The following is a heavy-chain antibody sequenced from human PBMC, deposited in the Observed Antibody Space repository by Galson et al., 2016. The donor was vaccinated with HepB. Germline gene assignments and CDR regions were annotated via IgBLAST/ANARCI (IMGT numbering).Heavy chain of an antibody. D-gene: IGHD1-1*01. CDR2: IGYDGNTK. CDR1: GFTFIRFA. Sequence: SLRLSCAASGFTFIRFAMHWVRQVPGKGLEWVSAIGYDGNTKYYGDSVKGRFTISRDNSENTLYLQMDSLTTEDTAVYSCPRTAKLSSSVHYLDYWGQGTLVTVSS. J-gene: IGHJ4*02. CDR3: PRTAKLSSSVHYLDY. V-gene: IGHV3-33*08.